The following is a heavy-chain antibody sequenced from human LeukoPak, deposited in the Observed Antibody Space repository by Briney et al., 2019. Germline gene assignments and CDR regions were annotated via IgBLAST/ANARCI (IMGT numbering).Heavy chain of an antibody. D-gene: IGHD5-24*01. V-gene: IGHV4-39*07. Sequence: PSETLSLTCTVSGGSISSSSYYWGWIRQPPGKGLEWIGSIYYSGSTYYNPSLKSRVTISVDTSKNQFSLKLSSVTAADTAVYYCARAGGGDGVFDYWGQGTLVTVSS. CDR2: IYYSGST. CDR3: ARAGGGDGVFDY. J-gene: IGHJ4*02. CDR1: GGSISSSSYY.